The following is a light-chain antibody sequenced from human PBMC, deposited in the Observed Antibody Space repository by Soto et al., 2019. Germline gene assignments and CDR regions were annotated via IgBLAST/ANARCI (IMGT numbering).Light chain of an antibody. J-gene: IGKJ1*01. CDR2: GAS. V-gene: IGKV3-20*01. CDR1: QSISYD. CDR3: QQYGNSAKT. Sequence: EIVLTQSPGTLSLSPGDRATFSCRTSQSISYDLAWYQHKPGQAPRLLIYGASTRATGIPDRFSGGGSGTEFTLTISRLEPEDFAVYHCQQYGNSAKTFGQGTKVEIK.